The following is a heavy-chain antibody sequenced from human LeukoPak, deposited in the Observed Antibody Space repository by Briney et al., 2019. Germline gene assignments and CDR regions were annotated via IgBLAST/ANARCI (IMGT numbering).Heavy chain of an antibody. V-gene: IGHV4-39*01. D-gene: IGHD3-3*01. CDR3: ARRSYYDFWSGWSS. CDR2: IYYSGST. J-gene: IGHJ4*02. CDR1: GGSISSSSYY. Sequence: SETLSLTCTVSGGSISSSSYYWGWIRQPPGKGLEWIGSIYYSGSTYYNPSLKSRVTISVDTSKNQFSLKLSSVTAADTAVYYCARRSYYDFWSGWSSWGQGTLVTVSS.